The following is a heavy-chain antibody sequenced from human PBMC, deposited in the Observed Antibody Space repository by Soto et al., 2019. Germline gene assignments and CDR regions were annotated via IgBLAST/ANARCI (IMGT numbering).Heavy chain of an antibody. CDR1: GGTXXRHA. D-gene: IGHD6-13*01. Sequence: QVQLVQSGXEVKMPGSSVKXSCKTSGGTXXRHAXXXVRQAPXXXXXXMGGIIPMFGTTNYAQKFKGRVTISADESTSTAYMELSRLRSEDAAVYYCARAAIHGSSWYFWFDPWGQGTLVTVSS. CDR2: IIPMFGTT. CDR3: ARAAIHGSSWYFWFDP. J-gene: IGHJ5*02. V-gene: IGHV1-69*01.